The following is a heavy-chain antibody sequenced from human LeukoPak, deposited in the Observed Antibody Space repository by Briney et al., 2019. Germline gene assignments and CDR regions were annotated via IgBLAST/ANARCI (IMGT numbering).Heavy chain of an antibody. CDR1: GFTFSSYG. CDR3: AKDPGVLVLDGMDV. V-gene: IGHV3-33*06. D-gene: IGHD2/OR15-2a*01. CDR2: IWYDGNNK. J-gene: IGHJ6*02. Sequence: PGGSLRLSCAASGFTFSSYGMHWVRQAPGKGQEWVAVIWYDGNNKFYADSVKGRFSISRDNSKNTLYLQMNSLRTEDTAAYYCAKDPGVLVLDGMDVWGQGTTVIVSS.